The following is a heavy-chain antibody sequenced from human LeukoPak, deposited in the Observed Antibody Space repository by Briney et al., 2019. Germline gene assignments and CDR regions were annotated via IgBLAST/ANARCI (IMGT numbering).Heavy chain of an antibody. CDR2: IYTSGST. Sequence: SQTLSLACTVSGGSISSGSYYWSWIRQPAGKGLAWIGRIYTSGSTNYNPSLKSRVTISVDTSKNQFSLKLSSVTAADTAVYYCARDPDGDYAYFDYWGQGTLVTVSS. D-gene: IGHD4-17*01. CDR1: GGSISSGSYY. CDR3: ARDPDGDYAYFDY. J-gene: IGHJ4*02. V-gene: IGHV4-61*02.